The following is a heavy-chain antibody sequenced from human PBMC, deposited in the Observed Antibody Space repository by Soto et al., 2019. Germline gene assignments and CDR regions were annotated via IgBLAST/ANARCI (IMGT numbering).Heavy chain of an antibody. V-gene: IGHV3-23*01. CDR3: AAPRAAVPHTRYFDP. CDR1: GFAFSNFA. J-gene: IGHJ5*02. CDR2: IGSGSRGT. Sequence: EAQLLESGGGLVQPGGSLRLSCIASGFAFSNFAMSWVRQAPGKGLEWVSAIGSGSRGTHYAESVEDRFTISRDDSKNTLYLQLNSLTAADTAVYYCAAPRAAVPHTRYFDPWGQGTPVTVSP. D-gene: IGHD6-13*01.